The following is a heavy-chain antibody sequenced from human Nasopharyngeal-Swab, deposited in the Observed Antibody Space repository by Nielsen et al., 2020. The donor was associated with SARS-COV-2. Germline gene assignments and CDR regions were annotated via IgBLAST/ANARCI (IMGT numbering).Heavy chain of an antibody. J-gene: IGHJ5*02. D-gene: IGHD2-15*01. Sequence: SETLSLTCAVYGGSFSGYYWSWIRQPPGKGLEWIGYIYYSGSTYYNPSLKSRVTISVDTSKNQFSLKLSSVTAADTAVYYCAREVVVVAANWFDPWGQGTLVTVSS. V-gene: IGHV4-34*09. CDR2: IYYSGST. CDR3: AREVVVVAANWFDP. CDR1: GGSFSGYY.